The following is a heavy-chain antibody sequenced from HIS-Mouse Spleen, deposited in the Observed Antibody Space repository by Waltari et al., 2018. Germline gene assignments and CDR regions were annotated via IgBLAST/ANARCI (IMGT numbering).Heavy chain of an antibody. V-gene: IGHV4-34*01. CDR2: INHSGST. J-gene: IGHJ6*02. Sequence: QVQLQQWGAGLLKPSETLSLTCAVYGGSFSGYYWSWISPPPGKGLAWIGEINHSGSTNYNPSLKSRGTISVDTSKNQFSLKLSSVTAADTAVYYCARGGSSPHYYYYYGMDVWGQGNTVTVSS. CDR3: ARGGSSPHYYYYYGMDV. D-gene: IGHD6-13*01. CDR1: GGSFSGYY.